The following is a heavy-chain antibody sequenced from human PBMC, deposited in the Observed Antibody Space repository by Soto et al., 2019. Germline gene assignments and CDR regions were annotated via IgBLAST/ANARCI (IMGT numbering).Heavy chain of an antibody. Sequence: QITLKESGPTLVKPTQTLTLTCTFSGFSLSTSGVGVGWIRQPPGKALEWLALIYWNDDKRYSPSLKSRLTITKDTSKNQVVLTLTNMEAVDTATYYCAHWGIKGLDVWGQGTTVTVSS. J-gene: IGHJ6*02. D-gene: IGHD3-10*01. CDR3: AHWGIKGLDV. CDR2: IYWNDDK. CDR1: GFSLSTSGVG. V-gene: IGHV2-5*01.